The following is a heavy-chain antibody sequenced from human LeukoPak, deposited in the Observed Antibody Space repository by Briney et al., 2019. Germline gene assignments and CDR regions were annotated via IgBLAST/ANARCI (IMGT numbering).Heavy chain of an antibody. J-gene: IGHJ4*02. CDR1: GFTLDDHG. V-gene: IGHV3-20*04. CDR3: ARTSARSGSIGGFDY. D-gene: IGHD3-10*01. Sequence: GGSLRLSCAGSGFTLDDHGMSWVRQARGKGLELVSGINWNGGSTGYADSVKGRFNISRDNAKNSLYLQMNSLRAEDTALYYCARTSARSGSIGGFDYWGQGTLVTVSS. CDR2: INWNGGST.